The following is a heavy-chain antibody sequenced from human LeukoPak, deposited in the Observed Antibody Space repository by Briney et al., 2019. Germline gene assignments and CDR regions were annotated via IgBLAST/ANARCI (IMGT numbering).Heavy chain of an antibody. CDR2: ISGSGGST. J-gene: IGHJ4*02. D-gene: IGHD3-3*01. CDR1: GFTFSSYA. CDR3: ATGSITIFGVVINGIYYFDY. V-gene: IGHV3-23*01. Sequence: GGSLRLSCAASGFTFSSYAMSWVRQAPGKGLEWVSAISGSGGSTYYADSVKGRFTISRDNSKNTLYLQMNSLRAEDTAVYYCATGSITIFGVVINGIYYFDYWGQRTLVTVSS.